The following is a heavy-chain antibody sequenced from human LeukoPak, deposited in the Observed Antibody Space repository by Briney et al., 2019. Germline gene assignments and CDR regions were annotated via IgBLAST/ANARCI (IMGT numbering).Heavy chain of an antibody. CDR1: GYTLTELS. Sequence: ASVKVSCKVSGYTLTELSMHWVRQAPGKGLEWMGGFDPEDGETIYARKFQGRVTMTEDTSTDTAYMELSSLRSEDTAVYYCAATNRRELLRGFDYWGQGTLVTVSS. D-gene: IGHD1-26*01. V-gene: IGHV1-24*01. CDR2: FDPEDGET. J-gene: IGHJ4*02. CDR3: AATNRRELLRGFDY.